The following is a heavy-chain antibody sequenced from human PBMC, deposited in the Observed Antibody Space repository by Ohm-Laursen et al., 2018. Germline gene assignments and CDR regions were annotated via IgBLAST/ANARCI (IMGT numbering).Heavy chain of an antibody. J-gene: IGHJ4*02. Sequence: SDTLSLTCIVSGGSISSYYWSWIRQPPGKGLEWIGYIYYSGSTNYDPSLKSRVTISVDTSKNQFSLKLSSVTAADTAVYYCARVGGELLSYFDYWGQGTLVTVPS. CDR1: GGSISSYY. CDR3: ARVGGELLSYFDY. V-gene: IGHV4-59*12. CDR2: IYYSGST. D-gene: IGHD3-10*01.